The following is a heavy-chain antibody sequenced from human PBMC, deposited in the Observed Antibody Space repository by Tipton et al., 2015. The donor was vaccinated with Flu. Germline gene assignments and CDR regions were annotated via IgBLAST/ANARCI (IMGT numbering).Heavy chain of an antibody. D-gene: IGHD3-10*01. V-gene: IGHV4-4*07. J-gene: IGHJ4*02. CDR2: IYTSGST. CDR3: ARASGSGTYVIFDY. CDR1: GGSMSSFY. Sequence: TLSLTCIVSGGSMSSFYWSWIRQPAGKGLEWIGRIYTSGSTIYHPSLKSRVTMSVDTSKNEFSLKLNSVTAVDTAVYYCARASGSGTYVIFDYWGQGTLVTVSS.